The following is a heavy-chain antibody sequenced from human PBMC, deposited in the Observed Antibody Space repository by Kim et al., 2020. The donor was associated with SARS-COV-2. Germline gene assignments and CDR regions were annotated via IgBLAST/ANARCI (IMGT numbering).Heavy chain of an antibody. Sequence: SETLSLTCTVSGGSIISYYWSWIRQPPGKGLEWIGYIYYSGSTNYNPSLKSRVTISVDTSKNQFSLKLSSVTAADTAVYYCARGRFGELLYVFYYGMDVWGQGTTVTVSS. J-gene: IGHJ6*02. CDR2: IYYSGST. CDR3: ARGRFGELLYVFYYGMDV. D-gene: IGHD3-10*01. CDR1: GGSIISYY. V-gene: IGHV4-59*13.